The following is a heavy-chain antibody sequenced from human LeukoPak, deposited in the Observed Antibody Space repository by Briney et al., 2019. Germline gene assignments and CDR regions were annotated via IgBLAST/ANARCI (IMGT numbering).Heavy chain of an antibody. D-gene: IGHD3-22*01. Sequence: PSETLSLTCAVYGGSFSGYYWSWIRQPPGKGLEWIGEINHSGSTNYNPSLKSRVTISVDTSKNQFSLKLSSVTAADTAVYYCARQFADSSGYYLTSDTQFDYWGQGTLVTVSS. J-gene: IGHJ4*02. CDR2: INHSGST. CDR1: GGSFSGYY. V-gene: IGHV4-34*01. CDR3: ARQFADSSGYYLTSDTQFDY.